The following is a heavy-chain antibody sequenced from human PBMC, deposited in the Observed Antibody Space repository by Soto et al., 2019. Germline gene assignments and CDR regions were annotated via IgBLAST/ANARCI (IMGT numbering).Heavy chain of an antibody. CDR3: ARDPHVRVHSSGWPIEY. Sequence: ASVKVSCKASGYTFTSYGISWVRQAPGQGLEWMGWISAYNGNTNYAQKLQGRVTMTTDTSTSTAYMELRSLRSDDTAVYYCARDPHVRVHSSGWPIEYWAQGTLVSVS. CDR1: GYTFTSYG. D-gene: IGHD6-19*01. V-gene: IGHV1-18*04. CDR2: ISAYNGNT. J-gene: IGHJ4*02.